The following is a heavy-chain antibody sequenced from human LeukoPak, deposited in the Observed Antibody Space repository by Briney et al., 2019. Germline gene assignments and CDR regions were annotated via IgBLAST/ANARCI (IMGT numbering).Heavy chain of an antibody. V-gene: IGHV1-69*13. Sequence: GASVKVSCKASGGTFNSYAISWVRQAPGQGLEWMGGIIPIFGTTNYARKFRGRVTITADESTSTAYMELSSLRSEDTAVYYCARSRSGYDFVYYYYYMDVWGRGTTVTISS. CDR2: IIPIFGTT. CDR3: ARSRSGYDFVYYYYYMDV. J-gene: IGHJ6*03. D-gene: IGHD5-12*01. CDR1: GGTFNSYA.